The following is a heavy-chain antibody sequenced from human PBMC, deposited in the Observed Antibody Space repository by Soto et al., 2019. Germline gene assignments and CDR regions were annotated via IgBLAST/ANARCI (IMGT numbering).Heavy chain of an antibody. CDR1: GGSISSYY. CDR2: IYYSGST. J-gene: IGHJ4*02. Sequence: SETLSLTCTVSGGSISSYYWSWIRQPPGKGLEWIGYIYYSGSTNYNPSLKSRVTISVDTSKNQFSLKLSSVTAADTAVYYCARGSFAADSSSWYYYFDYWGQGTLVTVSS. D-gene: IGHD6-13*01. CDR3: ARGSFAADSSSWYYYFDY. V-gene: IGHV4-59*01.